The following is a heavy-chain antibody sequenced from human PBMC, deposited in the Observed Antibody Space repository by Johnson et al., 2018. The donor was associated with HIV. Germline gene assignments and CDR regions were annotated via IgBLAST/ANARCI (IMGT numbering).Heavy chain of an antibody. D-gene: IGHD3-10*01. CDR3: ARTLWFRELLGAFDI. V-gene: IGHV3-48*01. CDR1: AFTFSDYG. CDR2: ISSSGATT. J-gene: IGHJ3*02. Sequence: VQLLESGGGVVRPGGSLRLSCAASAFTFSDYGMHWVRQAPGKGLEWVSHISSSGATTYYADSVKGRFTISRDNSKNTLYLQMNSLRAEDTAVYYCARTLWFRELLGAFDIWGQGTMVTVSS.